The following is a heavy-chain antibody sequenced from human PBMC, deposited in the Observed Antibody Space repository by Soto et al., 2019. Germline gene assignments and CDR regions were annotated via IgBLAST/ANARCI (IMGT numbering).Heavy chain of an antibody. CDR2: ISGSGGST. CDR3: AKDRRRMITFGDVNGPGDY. V-gene: IGHV3-23*01. D-gene: IGHD3-16*01. CDR1: GFTFSSYA. Sequence: GGSLRLSCAASGFTFSSYAMSWVRQAPGKGLEWVSAISGSGGSTYYADSVKGRFTISRDNSKNTLYLQMNSLRAEDTAVYYCAKDRRRMITFGDVNGPGDYWGQGTLVTVSS. J-gene: IGHJ4*02.